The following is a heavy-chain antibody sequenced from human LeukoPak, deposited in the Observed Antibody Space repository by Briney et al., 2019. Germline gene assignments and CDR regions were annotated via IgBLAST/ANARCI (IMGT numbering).Heavy chain of an antibody. V-gene: IGHV2-5*01. CDR2: IYWNDDK. D-gene: IGHD3-10*01. CDR1: GFSLSTSGVG. Sequence: SGPTLVNPTQTLTLTCTFSGFSLSTSGVGVGWIRQPPGKALEWLALIYWNDDKRYTPSLKSRLTISKDTSKNQAVLTMTNMDPVDTATYYCTHRRHYYGSGSYYPLDYWGQGTLVTVSS. CDR3: THRRHYYGSGSYYPLDY. J-gene: IGHJ4*02.